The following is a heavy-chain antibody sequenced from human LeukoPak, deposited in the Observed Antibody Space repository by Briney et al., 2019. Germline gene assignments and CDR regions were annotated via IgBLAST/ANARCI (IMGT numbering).Heavy chain of an antibody. D-gene: IGHD3-22*01. CDR3: ARIGGGITMIVVVITYAFDI. V-gene: IGHV3-7*01. J-gene: IGHJ3*02. CDR2: IKQDGSEK. CDR1: GFTFSSYW. Sequence: PGGSLRLSCAASGFTFSSYWMSWVRQAPGKGLEWVANIKQDGSEKYYVDSVKGRFTISRDNAKNSLYLQMNSLRAEDTAVYYCARIGGGITMIVVVITYAFDIWGQGTMVTVSS.